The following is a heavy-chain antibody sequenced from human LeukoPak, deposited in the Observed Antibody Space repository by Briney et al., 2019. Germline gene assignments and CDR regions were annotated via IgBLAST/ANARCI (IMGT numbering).Heavy chain of an antibody. CDR1: GYTFTSYD. J-gene: IGHJ6*02. CDR3: ARGFSRCSSTSCYYYHYGMDV. V-gene: IGHV1-8*01. D-gene: IGHD2-2*01. CDR2: MNPNSGNT. Sequence: GASVKVSCKASGYTFTSYDINWVRQATGQGLEWMGWMNPNSGNTGYAQKFQGRVTMTRNTSISTAYMELSSLRSEDTAVYYCARGFSRCSSTSCYYYHYGMDVWGQGTTVTVSS.